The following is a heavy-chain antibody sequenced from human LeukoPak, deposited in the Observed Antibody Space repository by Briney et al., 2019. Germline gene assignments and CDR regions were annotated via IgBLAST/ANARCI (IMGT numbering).Heavy chain of an antibody. V-gene: IGHV4-31*03. CDR3: GREGCYYDGFCCSDP. CDR1: GGSISSGGYY. Sequence: SETLSLTCTVSGGSISSGGYYWSWIRQHPGKGLEWIGYIYYSGSTYYNPSLKSRVTISVDTSKNQFSLKLSSVTAADTAVYYWGREGCYYDGFCCSDPGGQGTLVTVSS. J-gene: IGHJ5*02. D-gene: IGHD3-22*01. CDR2: IYYSGST.